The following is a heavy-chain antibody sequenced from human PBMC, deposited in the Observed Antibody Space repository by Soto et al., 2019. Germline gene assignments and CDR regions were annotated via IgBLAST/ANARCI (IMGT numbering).Heavy chain of an antibody. CDR2: ISGSGGSS. J-gene: IGHJ4*02. CDR1: GFTVNNYA. Sequence: EVQLLESGGGLVQPGGSRRLSCATSGFTVNNYAMSWVRQAPGKGLEWVSGISGSGGSSYYADSVKGRFTISRDNSKNTLNLQMDSLRAEDTAVYYCAKKSTDSSGYSDYWGQGTVVTVSS. V-gene: IGHV3-23*01. CDR3: AKKSTDSSGYSDY. D-gene: IGHD2-2*01.